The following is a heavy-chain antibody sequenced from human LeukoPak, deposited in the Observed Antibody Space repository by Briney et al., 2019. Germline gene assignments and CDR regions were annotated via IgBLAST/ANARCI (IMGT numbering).Heavy chain of an antibody. V-gene: IGHV4-31*11. CDR2: IYYSGST. Sequence: SQTLSLTCAVSGGSITSSAYSWRWIRQHPGKGLEWIGYIYYSGSTYYNPSLKSRVTISVDTSKNQFSLKLSSVTAADTAVYYCASITPRGESSGFDYWGQGTLVTVSS. D-gene: IGHD3-16*01. CDR3: ASITPRGESSGFDY. CDR1: GGSITSSAYS. J-gene: IGHJ4*02.